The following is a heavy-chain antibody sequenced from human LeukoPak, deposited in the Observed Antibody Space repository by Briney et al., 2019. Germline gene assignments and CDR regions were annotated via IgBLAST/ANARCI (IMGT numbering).Heavy chain of an antibody. J-gene: IGHJ4*02. CDR1: GFTFSDYA. D-gene: IGHD3-16*02. CDR2: ISGGSSGST. CDR3: AKDFSFGGVIANFDY. Sequence: GGSLRLSCAASGFTFSDYAMSWVRQAPGKGLEWLSVISGGSSGSTYYADSVKGRFTISRDNSKNTLYLQMNSLRAEDTAVYYCAKDFSFGGVIANFDYWGQGTLVTVSS. V-gene: IGHV3-23*01.